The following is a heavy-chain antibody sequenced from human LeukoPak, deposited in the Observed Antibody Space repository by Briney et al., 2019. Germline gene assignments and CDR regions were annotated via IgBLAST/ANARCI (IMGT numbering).Heavy chain of an antibody. CDR3: ARGRSNWNNAFDI. D-gene: IGHD1-1*01. J-gene: IGHJ3*02. CDR2: FDTDGSST. Sequence: GGSLRLSCAVSGFTLTSDKMHWVRQAPGKGLVWVSRFDTDGSSTTYADSVRGRFTISRDNAKNTLYLQMNSLRAEDTAVYYCARGRSNWNNAFDIWGQGTMVNVSS. CDR1: GFTLTSDK. V-gene: IGHV3-74*01.